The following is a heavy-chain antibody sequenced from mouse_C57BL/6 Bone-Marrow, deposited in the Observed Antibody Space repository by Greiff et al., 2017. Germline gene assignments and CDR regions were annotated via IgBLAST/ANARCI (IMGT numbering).Heavy chain of an antibody. CDR2: INPNNGGT. J-gene: IGHJ3*01. V-gene: IGHV1-26*01. CDR1: GYTFTDYY. D-gene: IGHD2-1*01. Sequence: VQLQQSGPELVKPGASVKISCKASGYTFTDYYMNWVKQSHGKSLEWIGDINPNNGGTSYNQKFKGKATLTVDKSSSTAYMELRSLTSEDSAVYYCATSIYYGNCSWFAYWGQGTLVTVSA. CDR3: ATSIYYGNCSWFAY.